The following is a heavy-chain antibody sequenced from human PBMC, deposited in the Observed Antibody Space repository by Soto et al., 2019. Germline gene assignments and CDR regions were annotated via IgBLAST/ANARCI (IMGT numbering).Heavy chain of an antibody. Sequence: QVQLVESGGGVVQPGRSLRLSCAASGFTFSSYAMHWVRQAPGKGLEWVAVISYDGSNKYYADSVKGRFTISRDNSKNTLYLQMNSLRAEDTAGYYCARLPSFSGRAHFDYWGQGSLVTVSS. CDR2: ISYDGSNK. V-gene: IGHV3-30-3*01. CDR1: GFTFSSYA. CDR3: ARLPSFSGRAHFDY. D-gene: IGHD2-15*01. J-gene: IGHJ4*02.